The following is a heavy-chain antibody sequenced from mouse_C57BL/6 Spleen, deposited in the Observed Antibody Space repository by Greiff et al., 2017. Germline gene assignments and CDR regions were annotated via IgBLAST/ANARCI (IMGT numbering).Heavy chain of an antibody. J-gene: IGHJ2*01. CDR3: ARTPYYYGSSYEDY. CDR2: INPNSGGT. Sequence: VQLQQSGPELVKPGASVKISCKASGYTFTDYYMNWVKQSHGKSLEWIGDINPNSGGTSYNQKFKGKATLTVDKSSSTAYMELRSLTSEDSAVYYCARTPYYYGSSYEDYRGQGTPHTVSS. CDR1: GYTFTDYY. V-gene: IGHV1-26*01. D-gene: IGHD1-1*01.